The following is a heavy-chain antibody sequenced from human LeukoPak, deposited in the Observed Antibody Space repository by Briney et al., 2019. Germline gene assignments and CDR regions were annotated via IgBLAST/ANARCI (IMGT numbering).Heavy chain of an antibody. V-gene: IGHV1-69*04. J-gene: IGHJ4*02. Sequence: SVKVSCKASGGTFSSYAISWVRQAPGQGLEWMGRIIPIFGIANYAQKFQGRVTITADKSTSTAYMEPSSLRSEDTAVYYCARDRGVVVVAAGYYFDYWGQGTLVTVSS. D-gene: IGHD2-15*01. CDR3: ARDRGVVVVAAGYYFDY. CDR1: GGTFSSYA. CDR2: IIPIFGIA.